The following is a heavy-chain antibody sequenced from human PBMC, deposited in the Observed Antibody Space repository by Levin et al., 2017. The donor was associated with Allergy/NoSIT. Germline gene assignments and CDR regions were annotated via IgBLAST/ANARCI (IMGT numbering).Heavy chain of an antibody. J-gene: IGHJ3*02. V-gene: IGHV3-30*18. CDR1: GFTFSSYG. CDR2: ISYDGSNK. D-gene: IGHD6-19*01. Sequence: GESLKISCAASGFTFSSYGMHWVRQAPGKGLEWVAVISYDGSNKYYADSVKGRFTISRDNSKNTLYLQMNSLRAEDTAVYYCAKDQQWLVLNDAFDIWGQGTMVTVSS. CDR3: AKDQQWLVLNDAFDI.